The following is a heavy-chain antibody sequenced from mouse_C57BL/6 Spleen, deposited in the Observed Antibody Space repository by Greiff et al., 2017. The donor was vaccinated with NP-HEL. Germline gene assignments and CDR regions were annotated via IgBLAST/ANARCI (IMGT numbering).Heavy chain of an antibody. V-gene: IGHV1-64*01. D-gene: IGHD3-2*02. Sequence: QVQLQQPGAELVKPGASVKLSCKASGYTFTSYWMHWVKQRPGQGLEWIGMIHPNSGSTNYNEKFKSKATLTVDKSSSTAYMQLSSLTSEDSAVYYCARWGQLRLPCAYWGQGTLVTVSA. J-gene: IGHJ3*01. CDR1: GYTFTSYW. CDR3: ARWGQLRLPCAY. CDR2: IHPNSGST.